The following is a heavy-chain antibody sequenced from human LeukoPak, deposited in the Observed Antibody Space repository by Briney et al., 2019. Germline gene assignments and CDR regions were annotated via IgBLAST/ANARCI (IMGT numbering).Heavy chain of an antibody. D-gene: IGHD6-19*01. J-gene: IGHJ4*02. CDR2: INHSGST. Sequence: SETLSLTCAVYGGSFSGYYWSWIRQPPGKGLEWIGEINHSGSTNYNPSLKSRVTISVDTSKNQFSLKLSSVTAADTDVYYCARARMWWLRSIAVAGLFDYWGQGTLVTVSS. V-gene: IGHV4-34*01. CDR1: GGSFSGYY. CDR3: ARARMWWLRSIAVAGLFDY.